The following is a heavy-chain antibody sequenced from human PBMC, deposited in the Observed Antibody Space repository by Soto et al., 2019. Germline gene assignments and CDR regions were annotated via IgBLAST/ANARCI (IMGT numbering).Heavy chain of an antibody. CDR3: ARASGMVRGVYFDY. J-gene: IGHJ4*02. Sequence: SETLSLTCAVSGGSISSSNWWSWVRQPPGKGLEWIGEIYHSGSTNYNPSLKSRVTISVDKSKNQFSLKLSSVTAADTAVYYCARASGMVRGVYFDYWGQGTLVTVSS. CDR2: IYHSGST. V-gene: IGHV4-4*02. CDR1: GGSISSSNW. D-gene: IGHD3-10*01.